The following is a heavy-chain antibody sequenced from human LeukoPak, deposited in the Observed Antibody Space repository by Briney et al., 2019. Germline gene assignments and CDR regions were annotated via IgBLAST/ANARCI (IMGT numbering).Heavy chain of an antibody. V-gene: IGHV4-34*01. CDR1: GGSFRDYY. CDR3: AREGAYSNFVNWFDT. J-gene: IGHJ5*02. CDR2: INHDGST. D-gene: IGHD2/OR15-2a*01. Sequence: SKTLPLTCAVYGGSFRDYYWSWIRQPPGKGLEWIGEINHDGSTNYNPYLKSLVTMSIDASKSQFFLTLTPVTAADTAVYYCAREGAYSNFVNWFDTWGQGTLVTVSS.